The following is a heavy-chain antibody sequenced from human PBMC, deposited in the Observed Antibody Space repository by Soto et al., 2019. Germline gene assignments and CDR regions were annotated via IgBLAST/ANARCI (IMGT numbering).Heavy chain of an antibody. CDR3: ARAGAAPYYYYGMDV. Sequence: ASVEVSCKASGYTFSTSGMSWLRQAPRQGLEWMGWISTYNGDTNDAPKFQDRVTMTSDTSTSTVYMELRSLRSDDTAVYYCARAGAAPYYYYGMDVWGQGTMVTVSS. CDR1: GYTFSTSG. CDR2: ISTYNGDT. J-gene: IGHJ6*02. V-gene: IGHV1-18*01. D-gene: IGHD2-15*01.